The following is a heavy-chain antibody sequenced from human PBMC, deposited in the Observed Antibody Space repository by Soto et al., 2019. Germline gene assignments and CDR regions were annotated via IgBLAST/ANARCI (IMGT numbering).Heavy chain of an antibody. J-gene: IGHJ6*02. Sequence: SETLSLTCTVSGGSISSYYWSWIRQPPGKGLEWIGYIYYSGSTNYNPSLKSRVTISVDTSKNQFSLKLSSVTAADTAVYYCARDPGHYDFWSGYLSYYYYGMDVWGQGTTVTVSS. CDR3: ARDPGHYDFWSGYLSYYYYGMDV. D-gene: IGHD3-3*01. CDR1: GGSISSYY. V-gene: IGHV4-59*01. CDR2: IYYSGST.